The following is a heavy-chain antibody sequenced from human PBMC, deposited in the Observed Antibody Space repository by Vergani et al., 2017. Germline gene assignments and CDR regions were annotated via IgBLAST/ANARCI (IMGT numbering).Heavy chain of an antibody. V-gene: IGHV3-9*01. CDR1: GFIFADYT. CDR3: ARGMGDCMDV. Sequence: DVQLVESGGGLVRPGKSLELSCEASGFIFADYTMHWVRQAPGKGLEWVAGSSWNVVHIGYADSVKGRFTISRDDAKNSLTLQMSSLRPEDTAVYYCARGMGDCMDVWGKGATVTVSS. D-gene: IGHD3-16*01. CDR2: SSWNVVHI. J-gene: IGHJ6*03.